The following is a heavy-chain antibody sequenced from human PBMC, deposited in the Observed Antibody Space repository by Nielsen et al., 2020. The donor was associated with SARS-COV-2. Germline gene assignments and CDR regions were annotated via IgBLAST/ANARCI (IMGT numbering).Heavy chain of an antibody. V-gene: IGHV4-34*01. CDR3: AGGVPPTGMLFDF. Sequence: GSLRLSYGVYGGSFSDYYWNWIRQSPGKGLEWIGQIGHSGNTNYNPSLKSRVTMSVDTSKRQFSLKLNSVTAADAADYYCAGGVPPTGMLFDFWGLGTRVIVSS. J-gene: IGHJ4*02. D-gene: IGHD1-1*01. CDR1: GGSFSDYY. CDR2: IGHSGNT.